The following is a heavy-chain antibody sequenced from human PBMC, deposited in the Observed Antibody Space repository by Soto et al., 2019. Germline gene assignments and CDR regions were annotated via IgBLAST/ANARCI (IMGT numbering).Heavy chain of an antibody. CDR3: ARSSGHCSGGSCYRGGVDY. CDR2: IYPGDSDT. J-gene: IGHJ4*02. D-gene: IGHD2-15*01. Sequence: HGESLKISCKGSGYSFTSYWIGWVRQMPGKGLEWMGIIYPGDSDTRYSPSFQGQVTISADKSISTAYLQWSSLKASDTAMYYCARSSGHCSGGSCYRGGVDYWGQGTLVTVSS. CDR1: GYSFTSYW. V-gene: IGHV5-51*01.